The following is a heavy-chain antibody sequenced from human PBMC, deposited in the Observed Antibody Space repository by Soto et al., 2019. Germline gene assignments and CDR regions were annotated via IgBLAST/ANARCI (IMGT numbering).Heavy chain of an antibody. Sequence: QVQLVQSGAEVKKPGASVKVSCKASGYTFTSYGISWVRQAPGQGLEWMGWISAYNGNTNYAQKLKGRVTMTTDTSTSTVYMELRSLRSDDTAVYYCARHVLRFLEWFNWFDPWGQGTLVTVSS. J-gene: IGHJ5*02. CDR2: ISAYNGNT. CDR1: GYTFTSYG. CDR3: ARHVLRFLEWFNWFDP. D-gene: IGHD3-3*01. V-gene: IGHV1-18*01.